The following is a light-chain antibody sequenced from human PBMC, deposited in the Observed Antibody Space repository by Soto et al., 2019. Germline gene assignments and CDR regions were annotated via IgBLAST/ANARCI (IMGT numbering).Light chain of an antibody. CDR1: QSVASN. CDR2: GAS. Sequence: EILMTQSPATLSVSPGERATLSCRASQSVASNLAWYQQKPGQAPRLLIYGASTRATVFPARFSGSGSGTEFTLTISSLQSEDFAVYYCQQYYNWPRTFGQGTKVDIK. J-gene: IGKJ1*01. V-gene: IGKV3D-15*01. CDR3: QQYYNWPRT.